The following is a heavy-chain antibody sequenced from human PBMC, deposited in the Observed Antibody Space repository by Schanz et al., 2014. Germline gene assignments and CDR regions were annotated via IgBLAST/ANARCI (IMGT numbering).Heavy chain of an antibody. V-gene: IGHV3-33*01. D-gene: IGHD5-18*01. CDR1: GFTFSSYD. J-gene: IGHJ3*02. Sequence: QVQLVESGGGVVQPGRSLRLSCVASGFTFSSYDVFWVRQAPGKGLEWVAILWHDGSKKYYADSVKGRFTVSRDNSKNTLYLQMNSLRPEDTAVYYCARVALPGYSSPRDAFDIWGQGTMVTVTS. CDR2: LWHDGSKK. CDR3: ARVALPGYSSPRDAFDI.